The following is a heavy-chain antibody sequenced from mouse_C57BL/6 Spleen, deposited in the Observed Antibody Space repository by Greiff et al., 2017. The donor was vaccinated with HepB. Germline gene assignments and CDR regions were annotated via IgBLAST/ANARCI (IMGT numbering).Heavy chain of an antibody. D-gene: IGHD2-3*01. CDR1: GFTFSDYY. CDR2: ISNGGGST. V-gene: IGHV5-12*01. CDR3: ARLDDGYYVLDY. J-gene: IGHJ2*01. Sequence: EVQGVESGGGLVQPGGSLKLSCAASGFTFSDYYMYWVRQTPEKRLEWVAYISNGGGSTYYPDTVKGRFTISRDNAKNTLYLQMSRLKSEDTAMYYCARLDDGYYVLDYWGQGTTLTVSS.